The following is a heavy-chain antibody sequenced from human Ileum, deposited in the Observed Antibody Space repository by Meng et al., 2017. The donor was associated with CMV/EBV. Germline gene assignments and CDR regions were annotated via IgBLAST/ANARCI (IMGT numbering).Heavy chain of an antibody. CDR2: VYHTGRT. CDR1: VDPISSSSSY. J-gene: IGHJ4*02. V-gene: IGHV4-39*07. D-gene: IGHD3-9*01. Sequence: QESGPSLVQSARTLSLSCTVPVDPISSSSSYCGGVRQSPGRELDWIGSVYHTGRTYHNPSLKSRVTISIHTSKNQFSLKLSSVTVADTALYYCARFDILTGFAIDHWGQGPLVTVSS. CDR3: ARFDILTGFAIDH.